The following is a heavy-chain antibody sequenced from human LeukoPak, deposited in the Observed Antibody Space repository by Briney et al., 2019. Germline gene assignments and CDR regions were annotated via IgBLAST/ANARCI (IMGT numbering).Heavy chain of an antibody. CDR1: GASMNGHY. J-gene: IGHJ5*02. CDR3: ARVFRGAVTSNWFDP. Sequence: PSETLSLTCTVSGASMNGHYWTWIRLSPGQGLEWIGYISDSGSTSYNPSLRSRVIMALEASKTEFSLRLNSVTVADTAVYYCARVFRGAVTSNWFDPWGQGTLVTVSS. CDR2: ISDSGST. D-gene: IGHD3-3*01. V-gene: IGHV4-59*11.